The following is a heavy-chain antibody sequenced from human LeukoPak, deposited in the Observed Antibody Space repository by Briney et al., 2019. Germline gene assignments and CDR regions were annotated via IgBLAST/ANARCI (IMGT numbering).Heavy chain of an antibody. J-gene: IGHJ3*02. CDR2: INPSGGST. CDR1: GYTFTSYY. Sequence: GASVKVSCKASGYTFTSYYMHWVRQAPGQGLEWIGIINPSGGSTSYAQKFQGRVTMTRDTSTSTVYMELSSLRSEDTAVYYCARASSLYYDSSGYFDAFDIWGQGTMVTVSS. V-gene: IGHV1-46*01. CDR3: ARASSLYYDSSGYFDAFDI. D-gene: IGHD3-22*01.